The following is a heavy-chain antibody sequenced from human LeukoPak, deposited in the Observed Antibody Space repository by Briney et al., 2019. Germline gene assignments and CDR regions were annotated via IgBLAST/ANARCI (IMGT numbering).Heavy chain of an antibody. CDR1: GGSISSYY. V-gene: IGHV4-4*07. Sequence: PSETLSLTCTASGGSISSYYWSWIRQPAGKGLEWIGRIYTSGSTNYNPSLKSRVTMSVDTSKNQFSPKLSSVTAADTAVYYCASSALGYCSGGSCAAYYYYGMDVWGQGTTVTVSS. D-gene: IGHD2-15*01. CDR3: ASSALGYCSGGSCAAYYYYGMDV. J-gene: IGHJ6*02. CDR2: IYTSGST.